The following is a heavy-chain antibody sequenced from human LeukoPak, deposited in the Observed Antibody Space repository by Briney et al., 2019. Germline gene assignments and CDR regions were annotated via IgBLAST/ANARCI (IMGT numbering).Heavy chain of an antibody. J-gene: IGHJ3*02. CDR1: GFTFSSYA. V-gene: IGHV3-23*01. D-gene: IGHD3-10*01. CDR2: ISGSGGST. Sequence: GGSLRLSCAASGFTFSSYAMSWVRQAPGKGLEWVSAISGSGGSTYYADSVKGWFTISRDNSKNTLYLQMNSLRAEDTAVYYCAKVYGSGKSGRNAFDIWGQGTMVTVSS. CDR3: AKVYGSGKSGRNAFDI.